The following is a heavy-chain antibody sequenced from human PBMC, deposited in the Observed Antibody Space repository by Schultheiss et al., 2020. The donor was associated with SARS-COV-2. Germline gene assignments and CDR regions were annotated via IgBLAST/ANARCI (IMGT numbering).Heavy chain of an antibody. J-gene: IGHJ6*03. Sequence: GGSLRLSCAASGFTFSNYAMNWVRQAPGKGLEWVSGISGRGDSTYYADSVKGRFTISRDNAKNSLYLQMNSLRAEDTAVYYCYSKPAAPIAYYYYYYMDVWGKGTTVTVSS. D-gene: IGHD2-2*01. CDR2: ISGRGDST. CDR1: GFTFSNYA. CDR3: YSKPAAPIAYYYYYYMDV. V-gene: IGHV3-23*01.